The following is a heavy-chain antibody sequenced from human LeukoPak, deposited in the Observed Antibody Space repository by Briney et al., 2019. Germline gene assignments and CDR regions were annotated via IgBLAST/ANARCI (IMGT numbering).Heavy chain of an antibody. Sequence: GGSLRLSCAASGFTFSDYYMSWIRQAPGKGLEWVSYISSSGSTIYYADSVKGRFTISRDNAKNSLYLQMNSLRAEDTAVYYCARDLFYYDSSGIADYWGQGTLVTVSS. J-gene: IGHJ4*02. CDR3: ARDLFYYDSSGIADY. V-gene: IGHV3-11*01. CDR2: ISSSGSTI. CDR1: GFTFSDYY. D-gene: IGHD3-22*01.